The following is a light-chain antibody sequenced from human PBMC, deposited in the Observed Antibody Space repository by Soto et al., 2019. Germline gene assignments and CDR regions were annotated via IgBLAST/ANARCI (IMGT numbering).Light chain of an antibody. CDR2: WAS. V-gene: IGKV4-1*01. J-gene: IGKJ3*01. Sequence: DIVMTQSPDSLAVSLGERATINCKSSQSVLYSSNNKNYLAWYQQKPGQPPKLLIYWASTRESGVPDRFSGSGSGTDFTLTISSLQAEDVAVYYCQQYYSIPPTFGPGTKVDIK. CDR1: QSVLYSSNNKNY. CDR3: QQYYSIPPT.